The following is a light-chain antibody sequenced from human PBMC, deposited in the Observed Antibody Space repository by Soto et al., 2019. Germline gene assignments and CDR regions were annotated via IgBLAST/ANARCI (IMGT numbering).Light chain of an antibody. CDR3: QQLNGYPQTWT. J-gene: IGKJ1*01. Sequence: DIQLTQSPSFLSASVGDRVTITCRASQGISSYLAWYQQKPGKAPKLLIYAASTLQSGVPSRFSGSGSGTEFTLTISSLQPEDFATYYCQQLNGYPQTWTFGQGTKVEIK. CDR2: AAS. V-gene: IGKV1-9*01. CDR1: QGISSY.